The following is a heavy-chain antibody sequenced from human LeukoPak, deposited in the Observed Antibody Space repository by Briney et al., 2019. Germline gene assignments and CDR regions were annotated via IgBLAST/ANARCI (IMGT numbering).Heavy chain of an antibody. CDR2: INPKSGVT. CDR1: GYTFIGYY. CDR3: ARSGDSSGYFWRDWYFAL. D-gene: IGHD3-22*01. V-gene: IGHV1-2*02. J-gene: IGHJ2*01. Sequence: GASVKVSCKASGYTFIGYYLHWVRQAPGQGPEWMGWINPKSGVTKNAQKFQGRVTMTRDTSTSTAYMDLSSLRSEDTAVYYCARSGDSSGYFWRDWYFALWGRGTLVTVSS.